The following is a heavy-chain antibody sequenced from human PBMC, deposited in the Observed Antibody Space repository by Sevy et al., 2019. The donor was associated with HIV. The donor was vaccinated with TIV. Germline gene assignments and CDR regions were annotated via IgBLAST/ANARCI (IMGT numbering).Heavy chain of an antibody. Sequence: GGSLRLSCAVSGFTFSNYAMSWVRQAPGKGLEWVSAISGRDTGTFYAASVKGCFTISRDNSKNTLYLQMNSLRAEDTALYYCAKATIVVVGEALDVWGRGTMVTVSS. V-gene: IGHV3-23*01. CDR1: GFTFSNYA. D-gene: IGHD3-22*01. CDR2: ISGRDTGT. J-gene: IGHJ3*01. CDR3: AKATIVVVGEALDV.